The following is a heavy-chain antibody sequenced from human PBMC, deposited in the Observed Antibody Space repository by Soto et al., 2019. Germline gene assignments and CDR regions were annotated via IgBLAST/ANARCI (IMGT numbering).Heavy chain of an antibody. D-gene: IGHD3-3*01. CDR2: ISSSSSYI. V-gene: IGHV3-21*01. Sequence: EVQLVESGGGLVKPGGSLRLSCAASGFTFSSYSMNWVRQAPGKGLEWVSSISSSSSYIYYADSVKGRFTISRDNAKNSLYLQMNSLRAEDTAVYYCARSFDFWADYFDYWGQGTLVTVSS. J-gene: IGHJ4*02. CDR1: GFTFSSYS. CDR3: ARSFDFWADYFDY.